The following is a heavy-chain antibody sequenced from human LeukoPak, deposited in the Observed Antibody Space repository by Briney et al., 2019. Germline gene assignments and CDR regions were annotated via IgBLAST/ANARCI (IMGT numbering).Heavy chain of an antibody. CDR2: IYHSGST. CDR3: ARDSPNALDI. V-gene: IGHV4-30-2*01. J-gene: IGHJ3*02. Sequence: SQTLSLTCTVSGGSISSGGYYWSWIRQPPGKGLEWIGYIYHSGSTYYNPSLKSRVTISVDRSKNQFSLKLSSVTAADTAVYYCARDSPNALDIWGQGTMVTVSS. CDR1: GGSISSGGYY.